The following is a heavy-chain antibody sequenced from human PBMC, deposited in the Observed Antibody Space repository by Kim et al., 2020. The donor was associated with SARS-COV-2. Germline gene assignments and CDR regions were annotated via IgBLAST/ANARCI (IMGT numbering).Heavy chain of an antibody. Sequence: YNPSLKSRVTISVDKSKNQCSLKLSSVTAADTAVYYCASAVAGTKGPFDYWGQGTLVTVSS. D-gene: IGHD6-19*01. CDR3: ASAVAGTKGPFDY. J-gene: IGHJ4*02. V-gene: IGHV4-4*02.